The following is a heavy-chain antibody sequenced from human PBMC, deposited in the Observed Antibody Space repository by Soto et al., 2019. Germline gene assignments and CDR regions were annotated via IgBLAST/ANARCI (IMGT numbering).Heavy chain of an antibody. D-gene: IGHD6-13*01. CDR1: GFPFSSYS. J-gene: IGHJ4*02. CDR2: ISSSSSYI. V-gene: IGHV3-21*01. Sequence: EVQLVESGGGLVKPGGSLRLSCAASGFPFSSYSMNWVRQAPGKGLEWVSSISSSSSYIYYADSVKGRFTISRDNAKNSLYLQMNSLRAEDTAVYYCARAIPSSSWYGDLYYFDYWGQGTLVTVSS. CDR3: ARAIPSSSWYGDLYYFDY.